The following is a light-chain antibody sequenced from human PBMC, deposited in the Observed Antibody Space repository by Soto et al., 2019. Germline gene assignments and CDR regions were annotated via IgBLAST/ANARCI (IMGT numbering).Light chain of an antibody. CDR3: QQYSSSPLT. CDR1: QSINSF. V-gene: IGKV3-20*01. Sequence: EIVLTQSPGTLSLSPGEGATLSCRASQSINSFLAWYQQRRGQAPRLLIHGASNRATGIPDRFSGSGSGTDFTLTISRLEPEDFAVYYCQQYSSSPLTFGGGTKVDIK. CDR2: GAS. J-gene: IGKJ4*01.